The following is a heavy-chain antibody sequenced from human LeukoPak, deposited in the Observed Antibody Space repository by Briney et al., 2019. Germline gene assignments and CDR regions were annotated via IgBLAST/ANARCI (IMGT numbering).Heavy chain of an antibody. V-gene: IGHV3-30*04. CDR1: GFTFSSYA. J-gene: IGHJ4*02. Sequence: EGSLRLSCAASGFTFSSYAMHWVRQAPGKGLEWVAVISYDGSNKYYADSVKGRFTISRDNSKNTLYLQMNSLRAEDTAVYYCARGAAGPRDWGQGTLVTVSS. CDR3: ARGAAGPRD. CDR2: ISYDGSNK. D-gene: IGHD6-13*01.